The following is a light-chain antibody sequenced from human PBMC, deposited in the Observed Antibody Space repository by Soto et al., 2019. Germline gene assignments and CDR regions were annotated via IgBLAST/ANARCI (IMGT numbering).Light chain of an antibody. J-gene: IGLJ3*02. V-gene: IGLV2-11*01. Sequence: QSALTQPRSVSGSPGQSVTISCTGTSSDVGGYNYASWYQQHPGKAPKLMIYDVSKWPSGVPDRFSGSKSGNTASLTISGLQAEDEADYYCCSFAGSVSWVFGGGTKLTVL. CDR3: CSFAGSVSWV. CDR2: DVS. CDR1: SSDVGGYNY.